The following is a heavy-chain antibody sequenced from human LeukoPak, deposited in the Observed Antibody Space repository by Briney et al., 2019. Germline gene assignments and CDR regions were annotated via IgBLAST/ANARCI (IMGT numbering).Heavy chain of an antibody. CDR3: AKDMRGYGGKAGFVAFDI. D-gene: IGHD4-23*01. J-gene: IGHJ3*02. CDR2: INGNGGRT. CDR1: GFTFSSYA. V-gene: IGHV3-23*01. Sequence: PGGSLRLSCAASGFTFSSYALSWVRLAPGKGLEWVSTINGNGGRTYYADSVKGRFTISRDNSRHTLYLQMNSLRAEDTALYYCAKDMRGYGGKAGFVAFDIWGQGTMVTVSS.